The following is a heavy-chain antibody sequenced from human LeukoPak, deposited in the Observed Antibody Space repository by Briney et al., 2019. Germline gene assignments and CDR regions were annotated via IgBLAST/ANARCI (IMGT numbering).Heavy chain of an antibody. V-gene: IGHV1-8*01. Sequence: GASVKVSCKASGYTFTSYDINWVRQATGQGLEWMGWMNPNSGNTGYAQKFQGRVTMTRNTSISTAYMELSSLRSEDTAVYYCAKGMTYYDILTGYTYNWFDPWGQGTLVTVSS. CDR1: GYTFTSYD. D-gene: IGHD3-9*01. J-gene: IGHJ5*02. CDR2: MNPNSGNT. CDR3: AKGMTYYDILTGYTYNWFDP.